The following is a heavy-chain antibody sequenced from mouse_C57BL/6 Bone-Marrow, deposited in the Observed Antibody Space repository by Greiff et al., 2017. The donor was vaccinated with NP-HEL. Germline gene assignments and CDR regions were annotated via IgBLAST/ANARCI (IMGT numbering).Heavy chain of an antibody. D-gene: IGHD1-1*01. V-gene: IGHV1-37*01. Sequence: EVQLRQSGPELVKPGASVKISCKASGYSFTGYFMNWVKQSHGKSLEWIGRINPYNGDTFYNQKFKGKATLTVDKSSSTAHMELLSLTSEDFAVYYCARYMSNGSSHYYAMDYWGQGTSVTVSS. CDR3: ARYMSNGSSHYYAMDY. J-gene: IGHJ4*01. CDR1: GYSFTGYF. CDR2: INPYNGDT.